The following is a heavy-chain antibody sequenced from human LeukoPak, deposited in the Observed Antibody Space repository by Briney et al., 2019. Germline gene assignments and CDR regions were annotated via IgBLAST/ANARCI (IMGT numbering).Heavy chain of an antibody. D-gene: IGHD2-15*01. V-gene: IGHV3-23*01. CDR2: ISASGDTT. CDR3: AKDVAPIAN. CDR1: GFTFMGHG. J-gene: IGHJ4*02. Sequence: PGGSLRLSCAHSGFTFMGHGMSSVRQAPGKGPEWVSAISASGDTTYYADSVKGRFTVSRDNSKNTLYLQMSSQGAEDTAVYYCAKDVAPIANWGQGTLVTVSS.